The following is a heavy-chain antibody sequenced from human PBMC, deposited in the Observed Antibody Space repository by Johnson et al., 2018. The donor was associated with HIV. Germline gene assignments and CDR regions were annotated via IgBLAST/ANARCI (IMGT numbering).Heavy chain of an antibody. V-gene: IGHV3-20*04. CDR1: GFTFDDYA. CDR3: AKDKGYSSGWYSNDAFDI. CDR2: INWNGART. D-gene: IGHD6-19*01. J-gene: IGHJ3*02. Sequence: VQLVESGGGVERPGGSLRLSCAASGFTFDDYAMSWVRQAPGKGLEWVSGINWNGARTGYADSVKGRFTISRDNAKNTLYLQMNSLRDEDTAVYYCAKDKGYSSGWYSNDAFDIWGQGTMVTVSS.